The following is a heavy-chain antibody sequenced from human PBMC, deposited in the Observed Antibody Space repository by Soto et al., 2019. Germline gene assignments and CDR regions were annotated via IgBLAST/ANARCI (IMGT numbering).Heavy chain of an antibody. V-gene: IGHV1-3*01. J-gene: IGHJ4*02. D-gene: IGHD1-7*01. CDR1: GYTFTSYA. CDR3: ARVAGTTLFYDY. Sequence: QVQLVQSGAEVKKPGASVKVSCKASGYTFTSYAMHWVRQAPGQRLEWMGWINAGNGNTKYSPEFQGRVTITRDTSASTAYMELSSLRSEDTAVYYCARVAGTTLFYDYWGQGTLVTVSS. CDR2: INAGNGNT.